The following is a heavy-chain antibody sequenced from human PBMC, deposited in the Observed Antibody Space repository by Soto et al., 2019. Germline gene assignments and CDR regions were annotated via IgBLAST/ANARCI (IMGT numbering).Heavy chain of an antibody. J-gene: IGHJ6*02. CDR2: INTYHGNT. V-gene: IGHV1-18*01. CDR1: GYTFTNYG. CDR3: ARSPGYSASWGYFYYGMKI. Sequence: QVQLVQSGAELKKPGASVKVSCKASGYTFTNYGISWVRQAPGQGLEWMGWINTYHGNTKYSQKLQGRVTMTKDTPTSKAYMEVAGLGSDDTAVYYCARSPGYSASWGYFYYGMKIWGQGTTVIVSS. D-gene: IGHD6-13*01.